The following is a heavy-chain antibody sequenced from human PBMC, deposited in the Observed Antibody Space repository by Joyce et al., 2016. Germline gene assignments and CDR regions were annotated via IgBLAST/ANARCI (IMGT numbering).Heavy chain of an antibody. D-gene: IGHD2-21*02. CDR3: AKVMTLLHGPLGS. CDR2: ITGSENGSI. J-gene: IGHJ5*02. CDR1: GFDFGSYA. V-gene: IGHV3-23*01. Sequence: EVRLLESGGALVHPGRSLRLSCEASGFDFGSYAMNWVRQAPGKGLEWVSVITGSENGSIVYADPVKGRFTISRDNSKNALDLDMNSLRSEDTAVYFCAKVMTLLHGPLGSWGQGTLVTVSS.